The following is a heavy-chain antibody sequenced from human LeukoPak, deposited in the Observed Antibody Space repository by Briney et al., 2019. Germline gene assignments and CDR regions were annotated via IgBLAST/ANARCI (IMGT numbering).Heavy chain of an antibody. J-gene: IGHJ2*01. CDR1: GDSTRGYY. V-gene: IGHV4-4*07. CDR3: ARGAGYSRYFDL. D-gene: IGHD6-13*01. Sequence: SETLSLTCSVSGDSTRGYYWSWIRQPPGKGLEWIGRIYGVVTTNYNPSLKSRVTMSIDPSKNQFSLRLSSVTAADPAVYYCARGAGYSRYFDLWGRGTLVTVSS. CDR2: IYGVVTT.